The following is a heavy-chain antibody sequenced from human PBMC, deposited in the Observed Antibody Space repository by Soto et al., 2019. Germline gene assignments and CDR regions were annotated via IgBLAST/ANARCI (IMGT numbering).Heavy chain of an antibody. Sequence: PGGSLRLSCAASGFTFSSYGMHWVRQAPGKGLEWVAVISYDGSNKYYADSVKGRFTISRDNSKNTLYLQMNSLRAEDTAVYYCAKDHYDYIWGSFLVFDYWGEGTLVTVSS. CDR1: GFTFSSYG. D-gene: IGHD3-16*01. J-gene: IGHJ4*02. V-gene: IGHV3-30*18. CDR2: ISYDGSNK. CDR3: AKDHYDYIWGSFLVFDY.